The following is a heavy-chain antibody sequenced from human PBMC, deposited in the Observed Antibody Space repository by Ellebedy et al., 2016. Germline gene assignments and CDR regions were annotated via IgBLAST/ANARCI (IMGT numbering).Heavy chain of an antibody. CDR2: IYPGDSDT. D-gene: IGHD5-24*01. Sequence: GGSLRLXXKGSGYSFTSYWIGWVRQMPGKGLEWMGIIYPGDSDTRYSPSFQGQVTISADKSISTAYLQWSSLKASDTAMYYCARHVGPRWLQPIDYWGQGTLVTVSS. J-gene: IGHJ4*02. CDR3: ARHVGPRWLQPIDY. V-gene: IGHV5-51*01. CDR1: GYSFTSYW.